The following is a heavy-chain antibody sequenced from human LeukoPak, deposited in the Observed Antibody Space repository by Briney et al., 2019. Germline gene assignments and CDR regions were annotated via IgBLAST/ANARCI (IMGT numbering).Heavy chain of an antibody. V-gene: IGHV3-7*01. J-gene: IGHJ5*02. Sequence: GGSLRLSCAAAGFTFSSYWMSWVRQAPGKGLEWVANIKEDGSERYYVDSVKGRFTISRDNAKNSLFLQMNSLRAEDTAVYYCARTRVITPNWFDPWGQGTLVTVSS. CDR1: GFTFSSYW. CDR2: IKEDGSER. D-gene: IGHD4-23*01. CDR3: ARTRVITPNWFDP.